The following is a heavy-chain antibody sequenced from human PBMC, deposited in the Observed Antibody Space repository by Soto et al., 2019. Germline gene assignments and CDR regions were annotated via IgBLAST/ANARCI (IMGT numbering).Heavy chain of an antibody. Sequence: QVQLVESGGGVVQPGRSLRLSCAASGFTFSSDGMHWVRQAPGKGLEWVAVISYAGSNKYYADSVKGRFTISRDNSKNTLYLQMNSLRADDTAVYYCAKAVVVGATPGLGDYYYYYGMDVWGQGTTVTVSS. CDR2: ISYAGSNK. V-gene: IGHV3-30*18. D-gene: IGHD1-26*01. CDR1: GFTFSSDG. CDR3: AKAVVVGATPGLGDYYYYYGMDV. J-gene: IGHJ6*02.